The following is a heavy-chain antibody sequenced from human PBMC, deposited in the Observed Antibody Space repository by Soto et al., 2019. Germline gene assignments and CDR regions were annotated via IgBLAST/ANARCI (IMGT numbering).Heavy chain of an antibody. Sequence: RDSCGAADVTRSNSWMNCFQQEPGKGLEWVGRIKSKTDGGTTDYAAPVKGRFTISRDDSKNTLYLQMNSLKTEDTAVYYCTFDENAVFGVFITVPDFGVQRTTVPVSS. CDR2: IKSKTDGGTT. J-gene: IGHJ6*02. CDR3: TFDENAVFGVFITVPDF. CDR1: DVTRSNSW. V-gene: IGHV3-15*07. D-gene: IGHD3-3*01.